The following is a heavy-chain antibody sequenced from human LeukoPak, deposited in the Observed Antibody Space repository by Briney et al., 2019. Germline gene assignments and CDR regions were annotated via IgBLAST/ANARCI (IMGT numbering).Heavy chain of an antibody. CDR2: ISDSGRDT. D-gene: IGHD6-6*01. CDR1: GFTFSNYA. CDR3: AKRVPYSSSSVYFDY. V-gene: IGHV3-23*01. J-gene: IGHJ4*02. Sequence: PEGSLRLSCAASGFTFSNYAMSWVRQAPGKGLEWVSAISDSGRDTYYADSVKGRFTLSRDNSKNTLYLQMNSLRAEDAAVYYCAKRVPYSSSSVYFDYWGQGTLVTVSS.